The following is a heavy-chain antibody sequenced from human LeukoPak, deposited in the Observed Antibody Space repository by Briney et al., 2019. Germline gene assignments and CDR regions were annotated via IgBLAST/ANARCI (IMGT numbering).Heavy chain of an antibody. CDR2: IKEDGSVK. J-gene: IGHJ3*02. CDR3: ARGEDIVVVVAATLISAGAFDI. D-gene: IGHD2-15*01. Sequence: GGALRLSCAASGFTFSRHWMDWVRQAPGKGLEWVANIKEDGSVKHYVDSVKGRFTISRDNAKNSLYLQMNSLRAEDTAVYYCARGEDIVVVVAATLISAGAFDIWGQGTMVTVSS. CDR1: GFTFSRHW. V-gene: IGHV3-7*01.